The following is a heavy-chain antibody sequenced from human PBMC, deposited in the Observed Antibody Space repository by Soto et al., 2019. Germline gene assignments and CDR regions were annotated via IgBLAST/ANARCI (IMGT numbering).Heavy chain of an antibody. Sequence: VQLVETGGDLIQPGGSLRLSCAASGFTVSSDSMTWVRQAPGKGLEWISIIYSDNNTDYADSVKCRFSISRDTSKNILYLQMNSLRAEDTAEYYCARHYSAMGVWGQGTTVTGSS. J-gene: IGHJ6*02. CDR2: IYSDNNT. CDR1: GFTVSSDS. V-gene: IGHV3-53*02. CDR3: ARHYSAMGV.